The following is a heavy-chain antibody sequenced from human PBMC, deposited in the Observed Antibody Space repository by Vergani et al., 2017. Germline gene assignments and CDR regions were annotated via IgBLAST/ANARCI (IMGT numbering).Heavy chain of an antibody. CDR2: ISYDGTQK. CDR3: ATKSCGTPGCQIGYFSE. D-gene: IGHD1-1*01. Sequence: QVHLVESGGGVVQPGRSLRLSCVVSGFTSSYYGMHWVRQAPGKGLEWVAVISYDGTQKYYADSVKGRFTISRDNSKSTLYLQMNSLRTEDTAVYYCATKSCGTPGCQIGYFSEWVQGTLVTVSS. J-gene: IGHJ1*01. V-gene: IGHV3-30*03. CDR1: GFTSSYYG.